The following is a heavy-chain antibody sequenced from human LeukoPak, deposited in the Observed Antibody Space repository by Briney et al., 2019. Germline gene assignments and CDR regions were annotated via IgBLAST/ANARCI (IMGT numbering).Heavy chain of an antibody. CDR3: AKESRIEVPGTIH. V-gene: IGHV3-30*04. D-gene: IGHD6-19*01. CDR1: GFTFSAYA. J-gene: IGHJ4*02. Sequence: PGGSLRLSCAASGFTFSAYAMNWGPQALGRGRGWGAVISYDGRQNYYADSVKGRFTISRDNTTNRLYLQMNSLRAEDTAVYYCAKESRIEVPGTIHWGQGTLVTVSS. CDR2: ISYDGRQN.